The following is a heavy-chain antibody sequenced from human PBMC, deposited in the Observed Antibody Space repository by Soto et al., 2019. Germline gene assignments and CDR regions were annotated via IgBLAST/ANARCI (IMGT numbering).Heavy chain of an antibody. CDR2: IYYSGST. CDR1: GGSISSYY. D-gene: IGHD5-12*01. J-gene: IGHJ5*02. CDR3: ARGIVATIFGTYTWFDP. Sequence: PSETLSLTCTVSGGSISSYYWSWIRQPPGKGLEWIGYIYYSGSTNYNPSLKSRVTISVDTSKNQFSLKLSSVTAADTAVYYCARGIVATIFGTYTWFDPWGQGTLVTVSS. V-gene: IGHV4-59*01.